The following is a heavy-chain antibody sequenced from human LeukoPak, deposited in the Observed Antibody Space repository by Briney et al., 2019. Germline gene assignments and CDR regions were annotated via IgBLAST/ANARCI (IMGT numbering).Heavy chain of an antibody. CDR1: GFTSSGYG. CDR3: ARDRGGAYDFWSGYYTGYFDY. V-gene: IGHV3-48*01. D-gene: IGHD3-3*01. CDR2: ISDSSTTI. J-gene: IGHJ4*02. Sequence: GGSLRLSCAASGFTSSGYGIHWVRQAPGKGLEWVSYISDSSTTIYYADSVKGRFTISRDNAKNSLYLQMNSLRAEDTAVYYCARDRGGAYDFWSGYYTGYFDYWGQGTLVPVSS.